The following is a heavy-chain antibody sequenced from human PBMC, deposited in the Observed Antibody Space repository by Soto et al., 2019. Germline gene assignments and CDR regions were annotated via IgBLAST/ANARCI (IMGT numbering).Heavy chain of an antibody. CDR2: ISSSSSYI. J-gene: IGHJ4*02. V-gene: IGHV3-21*01. Sequence: GGSLRLSCAASGFTFSSYSMNWVRQAPGKGLEWVSSISSSSSYIYYADSVKGRFTISGDNAKNSLYLQMNSLRAEDTAVYYCARSPEIIVATTHFDYWGQGTLVTVSS. CDR3: ARSPEIIVATTHFDY. CDR1: GFTFSSYS. D-gene: IGHD5-12*01.